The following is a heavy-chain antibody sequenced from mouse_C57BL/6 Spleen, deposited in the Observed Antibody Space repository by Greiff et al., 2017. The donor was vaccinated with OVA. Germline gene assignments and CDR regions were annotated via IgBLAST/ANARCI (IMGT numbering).Heavy chain of an antibody. CDR3: ARGYGNYGDAMDY. CDR2: INPSTGGT. J-gene: IGHJ4*01. V-gene: IGHV1-42*01. Sequence: VQLKQSGPELVKPGASVKISCKASGYSFTGYYMNWVKQSPEKSLEWIGEINPSTGGTTYNQKFKAKATLTVDKSSSTAYMQLKSLTSEDSAVYYCARGYGNYGDAMDYWGQGTSVTVSS. CDR1: GYSFTGYY. D-gene: IGHD2-10*02.